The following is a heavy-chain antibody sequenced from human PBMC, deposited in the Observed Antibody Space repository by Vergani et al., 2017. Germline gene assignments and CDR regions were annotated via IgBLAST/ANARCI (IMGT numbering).Heavy chain of an antibody. J-gene: IGHJ4*02. D-gene: IGHD2-21*02. CDR3: ANLNCGGDCYSGVD. CDR2: IYHSGST. Sequence: QVQLQESGPGLVKPSETLSLTCAVSGYSISSGYYWGWIRQPPGKGLEWIGSIYHSGSTYYNPSLKSQVTISVDTSKNQFSLKLSSVTAADTAVYYCANLNCGGDCYSGVDWGQGTLVTVSS. CDR1: GYSISSGYY. V-gene: IGHV4-38-2*01.